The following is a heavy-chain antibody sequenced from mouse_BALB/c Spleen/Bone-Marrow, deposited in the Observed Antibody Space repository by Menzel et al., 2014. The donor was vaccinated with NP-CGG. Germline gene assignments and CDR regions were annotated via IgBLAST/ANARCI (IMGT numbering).Heavy chain of an antibody. CDR1: GFTFSDYY. V-gene: IGHV5-4*02. J-gene: IGHJ4*01. CDR3: AREVAMDY. Sequence: DVKLVESGGGLVKPGGSLKLSCAASGFTFSDYYMYWVRQTPEKRLEWIATISDGGSYTYYPDSVKGRFTISRDNAKNNLYLRMSSLKSENTAMYYCAREVAMDYWGQGTSVTVSS. CDR2: ISDGGSYT.